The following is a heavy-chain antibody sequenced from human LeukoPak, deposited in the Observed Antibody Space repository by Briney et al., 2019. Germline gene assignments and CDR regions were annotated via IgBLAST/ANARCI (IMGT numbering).Heavy chain of an antibody. CDR2: ISSNGDNT. J-gene: IGHJ4*02. Sequence: PGGSLRLSCAASGFTFSTYSMHWVRQAPGKGLEYVSSISSNGDNTYYANSVKGRFTISRDNSKSTLYLQMGSLRAEDMVVYYCARGRGYCGSTGCYTSEYFDYWGQGTLVTVSS. D-gene: IGHD2-2*02. CDR3: ARGRGYCGSTGCYTSEYFDY. CDR1: GFTFSTYS. V-gene: IGHV3-64*01.